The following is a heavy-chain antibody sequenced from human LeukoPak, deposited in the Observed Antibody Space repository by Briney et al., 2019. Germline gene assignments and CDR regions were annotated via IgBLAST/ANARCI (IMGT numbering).Heavy chain of an antibody. Sequence: ASVTVSCKTSGYTFTSYDINWVRQATGQGREWMGWISAYNGNTNYAQKLQGRVTMTTDTSTSTAYMELRSLRSDDTAVYYCARTITSNWFDPWGQGTLVTVSS. D-gene: IGHD2-2*01. J-gene: IGHJ5*02. CDR1: GYTFTSYD. V-gene: IGHV1-18*01. CDR3: ARTITSNWFDP. CDR2: ISAYNGNT.